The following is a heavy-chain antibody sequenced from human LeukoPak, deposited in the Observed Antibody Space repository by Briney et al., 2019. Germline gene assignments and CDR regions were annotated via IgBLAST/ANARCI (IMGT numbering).Heavy chain of an antibody. J-gene: IGHJ6*03. CDR1: RFTFSIYA. Sequence: PGRSLRLSCAASRFTFSIYAIHWVRQAPGKGLEWVAFIRYDGSNKYYADSVKGRFTIPRDNSKNTLYVQMNSLRVDDTAVYYCANAPRFGDHAAEYFYYYMDVWGKGTTVTVSS. CDR3: ANAPRFGDHAAEYFYYYMDV. D-gene: IGHD3-16*01. CDR2: IRYDGSNK. V-gene: IGHV3-30*04.